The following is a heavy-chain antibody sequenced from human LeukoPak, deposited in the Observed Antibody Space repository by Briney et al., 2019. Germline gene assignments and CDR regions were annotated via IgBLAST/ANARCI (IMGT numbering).Heavy chain of an antibody. V-gene: IGHV4-30-4*01. Sequence: SETLSLTCTVSGGSISSGDYYWSWIRQPPGKGLEWIGYIYYSGSTYYNPSLKSRVTISVDTSKNQFSLKLSSVTAADTAVYYCARDPSSSGYFDYWGQGTLVTVSS. D-gene: IGHD2-2*01. CDR3: ARDPSSSGYFDY. J-gene: IGHJ4*02. CDR2: IYYSGST. CDR1: GGSISSGDYY.